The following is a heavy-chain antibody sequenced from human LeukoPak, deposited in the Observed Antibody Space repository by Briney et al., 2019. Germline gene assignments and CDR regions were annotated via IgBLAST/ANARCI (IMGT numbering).Heavy chain of an antibody. CDR2: ISGSGDNT. CDR3: AKGSYYDSSGSFYFDY. Sequence: GGSLRLSCAASGFTFSSYAMHWVRQAPGKGLEWVSGISGSGDNTYYADSVKGRFTISRDNSKNTLYVQVNSLGTEDTAAYYCAKGSYYDSSGSFYFDYWGQGTLVTVSS. D-gene: IGHD3-22*01. CDR1: GFTFSSYA. J-gene: IGHJ4*02. V-gene: IGHV3-23*01.